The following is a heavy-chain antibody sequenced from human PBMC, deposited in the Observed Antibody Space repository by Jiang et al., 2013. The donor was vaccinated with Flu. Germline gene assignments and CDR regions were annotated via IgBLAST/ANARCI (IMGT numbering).Heavy chain of an antibody. Sequence: GSGLVKPSETLSLTCTVSDGSISGYYWNWIRQSPGKGLEWIGYFYSSGNTNYNPSLKSRVTLSVDTSKNQFSLKPSSVTAADTAVYYCVRERMIQYSRYYSSGMDVWGQGTTVTVSS. CDR2: FYSSGNT. J-gene: IGHJ6*02. CDR3: VRERMIQYSRYYSSGMDV. V-gene: IGHV4-59*01. CDR1: DGSISGYY. D-gene: IGHD6-6*01.